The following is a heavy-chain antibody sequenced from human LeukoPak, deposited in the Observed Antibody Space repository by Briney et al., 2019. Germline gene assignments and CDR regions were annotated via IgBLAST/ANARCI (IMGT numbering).Heavy chain of an antibody. Sequence: SETLSLTCSVSGDSIDRSIYYWTRIRQPPGKGLEWLGEINHRGYTNYNPSLESRVTISVDKSKRWFSLNLRSATAADTAVYYCARAWGPTGPPPNYWGQETLVTVSS. D-gene: IGHD3-16*01. CDR2: INHRGYT. CDR3: ARAWGPTGPPPNY. CDR1: GDSIDRSIYY. V-gene: IGHV4-34*01. J-gene: IGHJ4*02.